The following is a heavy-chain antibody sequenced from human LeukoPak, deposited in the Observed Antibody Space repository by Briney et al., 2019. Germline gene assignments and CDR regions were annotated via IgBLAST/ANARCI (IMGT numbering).Heavy chain of an antibody. CDR3: ARLGWELLSSRDY. CDR2: INHSGST. V-gene: IGHV4-34*01. J-gene: IGHJ4*02. Sequence: SETLSLTCAVYGGSFSGYYWSWIRQPPGKGLEWIGEINHSGSTNYNPSLKSRVTISVDTSKNQFSLKLSSVTAADTAVYYCARLGWELLSSRDYWGQGSLVTVSS. CDR1: GGSFSGYY. D-gene: IGHD1-26*01.